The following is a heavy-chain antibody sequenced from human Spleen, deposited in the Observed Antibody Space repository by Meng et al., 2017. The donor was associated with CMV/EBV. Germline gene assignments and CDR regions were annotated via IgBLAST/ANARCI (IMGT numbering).Heavy chain of an antibody. V-gene: IGHV3-23*01. D-gene: IGHD2-15*01. CDR3: AKDFQFGVVVVAATPYDY. J-gene: IGHJ4*02. CDR1: FTFSNYA. Sequence: FTFSNYAMSWVRQAPGKGLEWVSAISGYGGSTYYADSVKGRFTISRDNSKNTLYLQMNSLRAEDTAVYYCAKDFQFGVVVVAATPYDYWGQGTLVTVSS. CDR2: ISGYGGST.